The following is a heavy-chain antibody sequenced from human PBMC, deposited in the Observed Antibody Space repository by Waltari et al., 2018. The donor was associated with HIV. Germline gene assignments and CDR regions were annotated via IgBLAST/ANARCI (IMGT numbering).Heavy chain of an antibody. J-gene: IGHJ6*02. V-gene: IGHV3-66*01. Sequence: EVQLVESGGGLVQPGGSLRLSCAASGFTVSSNYMSWVRQAPGKGLGGVSVIYSGGSTYYADPVKGRFTISRDNSKNTLYLQMNSLRAEDTAVYYCASIAYCGGDCYPRGMDVWGQGTTVTVSS. CDR1: GFTVSSNY. CDR2: IYSGGST. D-gene: IGHD2-21*02. CDR3: ASIAYCGGDCYPRGMDV.